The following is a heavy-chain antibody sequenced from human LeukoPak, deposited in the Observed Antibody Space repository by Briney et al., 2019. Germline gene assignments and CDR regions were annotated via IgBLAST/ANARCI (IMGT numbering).Heavy chain of an antibody. CDR1: GFTFSSYA. J-gene: IGHJ4*02. D-gene: IGHD6-13*01. CDR3: AKADSSSWYSGHDY. CDR2: ISGSGGST. Sequence: GGSLRLSCAASGFTFSSYAMSWVRQAPGKGLEWVSAISGSGGSTYYADSVKGRFTISRDNSKNTLYLQMNSLRAEDTAVYYCAKADSSSWYSGHDYWGQGTLVTVSS. V-gene: IGHV3-23*01.